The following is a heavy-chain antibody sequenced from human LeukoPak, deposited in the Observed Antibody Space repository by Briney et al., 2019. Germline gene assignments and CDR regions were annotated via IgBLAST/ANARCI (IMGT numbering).Heavy chain of an antibody. D-gene: IGHD5-18*01. V-gene: IGHV4-31*03. Sequence: PSETLSLTCTVSGGSISSGGYYWSWIRQHPGKGLEWIGFIYYSGSPYYNPSLNSRVTISVDTSKNQFSLKLISVTAADTAVFYCARGYSYGFDSWGQGTLVTVPS. CDR3: ARGYSYGFDS. CDR1: GGSISSGGYY. CDR2: IYYSGSP. J-gene: IGHJ4*02.